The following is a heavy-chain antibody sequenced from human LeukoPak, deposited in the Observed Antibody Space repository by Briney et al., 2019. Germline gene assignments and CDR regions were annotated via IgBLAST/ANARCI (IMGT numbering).Heavy chain of an antibody. CDR3: ARGSLGRIAAHPIDYYYYYGMDV. CDR2: IYYSGST. V-gene: IGHV4-39*01. CDR1: GGSISSSSYY. D-gene: IGHD6-6*01. J-gene: IGHJ6*02. Sequence: SETLSLTCTVSGGSISSSSYYWGWIRQPPGKGLEWIGSIYYSGSTYYNPSLKSRVTISVDTSKNQFSLELSSVTAADTAVYYCARGSLGRIAAHPIDYYYYYGMDVWGQGTTVTVSS.